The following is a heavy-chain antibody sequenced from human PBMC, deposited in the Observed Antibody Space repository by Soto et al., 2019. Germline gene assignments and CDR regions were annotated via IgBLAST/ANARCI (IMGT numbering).Heavy chain of an antibody. CDR1: GGSISSSSYY. CDR2: IYYSGST. J-gene: IGHJ4*02. D-gene: IGHD5-12*01. CDR3: ARDGGGGYNYEYPFDY. V-gene: IGHV4-39*02. Sequence: SENLSLTCTVSGGSISSSSYYWGWIRQPPGKGLEWIGSIYYSGSTYYNPSLKSRVTISVATSKNQFSLKLSSVTAADTAVYYCARDGGGGYNYEYPFDYWGKGSLGNVPA.